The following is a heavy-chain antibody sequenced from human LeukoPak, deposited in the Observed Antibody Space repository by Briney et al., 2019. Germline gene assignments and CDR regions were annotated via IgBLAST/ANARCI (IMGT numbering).Heavy chain of an antibody. V-gene: IGHV4-39*01. Sequence: SETLSLTCTVSGCSISISNYYWGWIRQPPGKGLEWIGTIYYSGSTSYSPSLKSRVTISVDTSKNQFSLKLSSVTAADTAVYYCVRRRGTNREYYFDSWGQGTLVTVSS. CDR3: VRRRGTNREYYFDS. CDR2: IYYSGST. D-gene: IGHD3-16*01. CDR1: GCSISISNYY. J-gene: IGHJ4*02.